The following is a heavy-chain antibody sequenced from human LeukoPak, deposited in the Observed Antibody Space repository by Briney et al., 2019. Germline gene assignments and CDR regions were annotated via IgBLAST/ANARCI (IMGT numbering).Heavy chain of an antibody. CDR3: ARWTRDGYNQRYFDL. V-gene: IGHV3-11*04. CDR2: ISSSGSTI. D-gene: IGHD5-24*01. CDR1: GFTFSDYY. J-gene: IGHJ2*01. Sequence: GGSLRLSCAASGFTFSDYYMSWIRQAPGKGLEWVSYISSSGSTIYYADSVKGRFTISRDNAKNSLYLQMNSLRAEDTAVYYCARWTRDGYNQRYFDLWGRGTLVTVSS.